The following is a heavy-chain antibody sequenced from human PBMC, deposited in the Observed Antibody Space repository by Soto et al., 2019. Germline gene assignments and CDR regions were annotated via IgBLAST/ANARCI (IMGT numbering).Heavy chain of an antibody. CDR1: GYTFTSSG. J-gene: IGHJ4*02. V-gene: IGHV1-18*01. Sequence: QAQLVQSGAEVKKPGASVRVSCKASGYTFTSSGVAWVRQAPGQGLEWMGWIGVYNGATSYAPKLQGRATVTADTSTGTAYMELTSLTFDDTAMYYCARDFVYAQFDLWGQGTLVTVSS. CDR2: IGVYNGAT. D-gene: IGHD4-17*01. CDR3: ARDFVYAQFDL.